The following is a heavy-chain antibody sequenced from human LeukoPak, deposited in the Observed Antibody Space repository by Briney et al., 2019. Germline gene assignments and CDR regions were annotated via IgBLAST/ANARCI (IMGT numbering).Heavy chain of an antibody. Sequence: SETLSLTCTVSGGSISSYYWSWIRQPPGKGLEWIGYIYYSGCTNYNPSLKSRVTVSVDTSKNQFSLKLSSVTAADTAVYYCARGEGAVVSTKPTLFDYWGQGTLVTVSS. CDR1: GGSISSYY. D-gene: IGHD4-23*01. CDR3: ARGEGAVVSTKPTLFDY. V-gene: IGHV4-59*01. CDR2: IYYSGCT. J-gene: IGHJ4*02.